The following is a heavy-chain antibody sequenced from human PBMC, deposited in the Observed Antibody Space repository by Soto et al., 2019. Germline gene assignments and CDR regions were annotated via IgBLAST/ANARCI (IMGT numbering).Heavy chain of an antibody. CDR2: TYYRSKWYN. CDR1: WYSFSSTFSA. CDR3: ARVGCSGGNCLDGLEV. J-gene: IGHJ6*04. V-gene: IGHV6-1*01. Sequence: SQTLSLTCAISWYSFSSTFSAFNLIRQSPSRVLEWLGRTYYRSKWYNDYAASVQSRITINPDTSRNQFSLQLNSVTPEDTAVYYCARVGCSGGNCLDGLEVWGKGNTVTVSS. D-gene: IGHD2-15*01.